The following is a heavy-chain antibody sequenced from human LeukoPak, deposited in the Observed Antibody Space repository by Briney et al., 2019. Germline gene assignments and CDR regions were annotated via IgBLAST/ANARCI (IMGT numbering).Heavy chain of an antibody. D-gene: IGHD3-3*01. CDR3: ARGVGSIAIFGVVITSRFDP. Sequence: SGTLSLTCAVSGGSISSSNWWSWVRQPPGKGLEWIGEIYHSGSTNYNPSLKSRVTISVDKSKNQFSLKLSSVTAADTAVYYCARGVGSIAIFGVVITSRFDPWGQGTLVTVSS. CDR2: IYHSGST. CDR1: GGSISSSNW. J-gene: IGHJ5*02. V-gene: IGHV4-4*02.